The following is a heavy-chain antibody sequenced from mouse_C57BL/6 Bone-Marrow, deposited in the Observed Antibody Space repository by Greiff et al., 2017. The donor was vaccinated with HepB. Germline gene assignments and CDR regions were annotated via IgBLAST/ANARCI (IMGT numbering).Heavy chain of an antibody. D-gene: IGHD2-4*01. V-gene: IGHV5-4*01. CDR3: ARDDYHVDY. CDR1: GFTFSSYA. CDR2: ISDGGSYT. J-gene: IGHJ4*01. Sequence: DVHLVESGGGLVKPGGSLKLSCAASGFTFSSYAMSWVRQTPEKRLEWVATISDGGSYTYYPDNVKDRFTISRDNAKNNLYLQMSHLKSEDTAMYYCARDDYHVDYWGQGTSVTVSS.